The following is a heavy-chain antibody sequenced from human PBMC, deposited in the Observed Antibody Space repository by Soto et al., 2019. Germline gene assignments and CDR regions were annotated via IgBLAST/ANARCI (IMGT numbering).Heavy chain of an antibody. CDR2: ISHTDRLT. D-gene: IGHD6-13*01. Sequence: LRLSCVGSGFTFSYYEMNWVRQAPGKGLERVAFISHTDRLTHYPDSVRGRFTISRDNAKNSLYLHMTSLRVEDTAVYYCARDTGRASADLWGQGTLVTVSS. CDR3: ARDTGRASADL. J-gene: IGHJ5*02. CDR1: GFTFSYYE. V-gene: IGHV3-48*03.